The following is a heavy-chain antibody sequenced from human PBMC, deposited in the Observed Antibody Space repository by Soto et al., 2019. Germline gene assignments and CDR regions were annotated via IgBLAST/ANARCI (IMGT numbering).Heavy chain of an antibody. J-gene: IGHJ6*02. CDR1: GGSFSNYG. D-gene: IGHD3-22*01. V-gene: IGHV1-69*13. CDR3: ARGDATKIVVTTYYGLDV. Sequence: VKVSCKASGGSFSNYGISWVRQAPGQGLEWMGGIIPVFGTPHYAQKFQDRVTITADESTSTVYMEVSSLTSEDTAVYYCARGDATKIVVTTYYGLDVWGQGTTVTVSS. CDR2: IIPVFGTP.